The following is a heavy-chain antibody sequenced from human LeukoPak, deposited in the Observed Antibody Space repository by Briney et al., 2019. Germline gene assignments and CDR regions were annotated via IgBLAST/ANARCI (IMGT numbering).Heavy chain of an antibody. D-gene: IGHD3-10*01. V-gene: IGHV4-59*01. CDR2: IYYSGST. CDR1: GGSISSYY. J-gene: IGHJ5*02. CDR3: ARGGYYGSGNDFRFDP. Sequence: AETLSLTCTVSGGSISSYYWSWIRQPPGKGLEWIGYIYYSGSTNYNPSLKSRVTISVDTSKNQFSLKLSSVTPADTAVYYCARGGYYGSGNDFRFDPWGQGTLVTVSS.